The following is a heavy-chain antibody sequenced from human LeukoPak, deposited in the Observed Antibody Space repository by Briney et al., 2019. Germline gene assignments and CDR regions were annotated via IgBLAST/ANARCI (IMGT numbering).Heavy chain of an antibody. V-gene: IGHV4-59*01. J-gene: IGHJ3*01. CDR3: VRGPQVGSSPDGFDV. Sequence: SETLSLTCTVSGGSTSNYYWSWIRRPPGKGLEWIGYIFYSGSTKYKPSLKSRVTISVDTSKNQFSLKLSSVTAADTAVYYCVRGPQVGSSPDGFDVWGQGTMVTVSS. CDR1: GGSTSNYY. CDR2: IFYSGST. D-gene: IGHD1-26*01.